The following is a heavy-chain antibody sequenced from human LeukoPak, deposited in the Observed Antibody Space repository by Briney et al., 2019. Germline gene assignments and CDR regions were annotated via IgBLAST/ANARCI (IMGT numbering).Heavy chain of an antibody. Sequence: ASVTVSCKASGYTFTSYYMHWVRQAPGQGLEWMGIINPSGGSTSYAQKFQGRVTMTRDTSTSTVYRELSSLRSEDTAVYYCARDIWSGFGEPYWFDPWGQGTLVTVSS. CDR1: GYTFTSYY. CDR2: INPSGGST. D-gene: IGHD3-10*01. J-gene: IGHJ5*02. V-gene: IGHV1-46*01. CDR3: ARDIWSGFGEPYWFDP.